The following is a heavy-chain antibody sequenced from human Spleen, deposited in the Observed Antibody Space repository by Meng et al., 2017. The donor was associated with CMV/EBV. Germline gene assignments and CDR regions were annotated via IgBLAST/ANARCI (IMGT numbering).Heavy chain of an antibody. CDR1: GYSFTDYY. CDR3: ARGDIVVLPTTTPWFDP. Sequence: ASVKVSCKASGYSFTDYYLHWVRQAPGQGLEWMGWINPNSGGTNYAQKFQGRVTMTRGTSITTVYMELSRLRSDDTAVYYCARGDIVVLPTTTPWFDPWGQGVLVTVSS. CDR2: INPNSGGT. D-gene: IGHD2-2*01. V-gene: IGHV1-2*02. J-gene: IGHJ5*02.